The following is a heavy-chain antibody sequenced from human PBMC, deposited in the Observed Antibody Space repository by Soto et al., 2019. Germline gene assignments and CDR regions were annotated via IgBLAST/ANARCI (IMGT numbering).Heavy chain of an antibody. CDR3: ARPRTSDWAYDI. CDR2: IKTDGSDT. D-gene: IGHD3-9*01. V-gene: IGHV3-74*01. Sequence: EVQLVESGGGLVQPGGSLRLSCAASGFTFSSYWMHWVRQSPGKGLVWVSRIKTDGSDTHHADSVKGRFTISRDNAKNTLYLQMNSLRDEDTAVYYCARPRTSDWAYDIWGQGTMVIVSS. CDR1: GFTFSSYW. J-gene: IGHJ3*02.